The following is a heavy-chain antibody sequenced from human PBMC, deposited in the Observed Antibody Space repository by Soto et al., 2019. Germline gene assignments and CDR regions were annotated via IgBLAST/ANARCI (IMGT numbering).Heavy chain of an antibody. J-gene: IGHJ4*02. CDR3: ARGIVATLDY. Sequence: SETLSLTCAVYGGSFSGYYWSWIRQPPGKGLEWIGEINHSGSTNYNPSLKSRVTISVDTSKNQFSLKLSSVTAADTAVYYCARGIVATLDYWGQGTLVTVSS. CDR1: GGSFSGYY. D-gene: IGHD5-12*01. CDR2: INHSGST. V-gene: IGHV4-34*01.